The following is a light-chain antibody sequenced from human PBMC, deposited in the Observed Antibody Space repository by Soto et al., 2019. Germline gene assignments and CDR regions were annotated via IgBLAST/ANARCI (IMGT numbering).Light chain of an antibody. CDR1: TSNIESHS. CDR3: ETWDDSRKGV. V-gene: IGLV1-44*01. J-gene: IGLJ1*01. Sequence: QSVLTQPPSASGTPGQRIILSCSGSTSNIESHSVNWYQQVPGTAPKLLIITNNQRPSGVPDRFSGSKSGASASLAISGLQSEDEATYYCETWDDSRKGVFGTGTKVTVL. CDR2: TNN.